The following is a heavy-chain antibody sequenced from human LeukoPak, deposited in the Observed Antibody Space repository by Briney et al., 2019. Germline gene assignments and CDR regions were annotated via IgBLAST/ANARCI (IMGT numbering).Heavy chain of an antibody. CDR2: VHYSGIT. J-gene: IGHJ5*02. CDR3: ARDTYDYYFNP. V-gene: IGHV4-59*11. Sequence: KPSETLSLTCTVSGDSISRHYWNWIRQPPGKGLEWIGCVHYSGITYYNPSLKSRVAISVDTSKKQFSLILTSVTAADTAVYYCARDTYDYYFNPWGQGTLVTVSS. CDR1: GDSISRHY. D-gene: IGHD5-12*01.